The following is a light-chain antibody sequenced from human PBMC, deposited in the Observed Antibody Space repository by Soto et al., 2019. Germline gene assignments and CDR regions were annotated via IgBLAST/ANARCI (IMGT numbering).Light chain of an antibody. CDR3: SSFTSSSTVV. V-gene: IGLV2-14*01. Sequence: QSALTQPASVSGSPGQSITISCTGTSSDVGGYKYVSWYQHHPGKAPKLMIYEVSNRPSGVSYRFSGSKSGNTASLTISGLQTEDEADYYCSSFTSSSTVVFGGGTKVTVL. J-gene: IGLJ2*01. CDR2: EVS. CDR1: SSDVGGYKY.